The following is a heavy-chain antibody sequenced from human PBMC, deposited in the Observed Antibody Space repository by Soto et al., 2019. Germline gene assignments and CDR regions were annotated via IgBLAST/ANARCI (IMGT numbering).Heavy chain of an antibody. CDR1: GGSVSNGMYY. CDR3: ARAKLVVAARANWFDP. D-gene: IGHD2-15*01. Sequence: SETLSLTCTVSGGSVSNGMYYWSWIRQPPGKGLEWIGNVYFTGTTIYNPSLKSRVTMSVDTYKDQFFLELTSVTAADTAVYYCARAKLVVAARANWFDPWGQGTLVTVS. J-gene: IGHJ5*02. CDR2: VYFTGTT. V-gene: IGHV4-61*01.